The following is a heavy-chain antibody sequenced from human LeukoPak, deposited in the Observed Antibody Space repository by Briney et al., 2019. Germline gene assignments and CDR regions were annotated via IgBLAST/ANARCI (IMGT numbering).Heavy chain of an antibody. Sequence: PGGSLRLSCAASGFTVSAYAMAWVRQAPGKGLEWVSTIYDDNTYYADSVKGRFAISTDNSKNTLYLQMNSLRVEDTAVYYCARDYYGMDVWGQGTTVTVSS. J-gene: IGHJ6*02. CDR1: GFTVSAYA. V-gene: IGHV3-23*01. CDR3: ARDYYGMDV. CDR2: IYDDNT.